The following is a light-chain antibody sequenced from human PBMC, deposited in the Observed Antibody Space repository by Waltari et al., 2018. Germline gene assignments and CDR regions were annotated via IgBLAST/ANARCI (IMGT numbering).Light chain of an antibody. Sequence: EIVLTQSPATLSVSPGERATLSCRARQSVNTNLAWAQQEPGQAPRILIPGAFSGATGISARFSGSGAGTDFTLTISSLEFADSAVYYCQQYYKWPLTFGGGTKMEIK. CDR2: GAF. V-gene: IGKV3-15*01. CDR3: QQYYKWPLT. CDR1: QSVNTN. J-gene: IGKJ4*01.